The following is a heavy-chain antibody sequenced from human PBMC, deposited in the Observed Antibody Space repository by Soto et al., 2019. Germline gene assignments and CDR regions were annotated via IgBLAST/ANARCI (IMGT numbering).Heavy chain of an antibody. CDR2: IWYDGSNK. CDR3: ARDPLYCSSASCYVDNYYYGMDV. CDR1: GFTFSSYG. D-gene: IGHD2-2*01. V-gene: IGHV3-33*01. J-gene: IGHJ6*02. Sequence: QVQLVESGGGVVQPGRSLRLSCAASGFTFSSYGMHWVRQAPGKGLEWVAVIWYDGSNKYYADSVKGRFTISRDNSKNTLNLQMNSLRAEDTAVYYCARDPLYCSSASCYVDNYYYGMDVWGQGTTVTVSS.